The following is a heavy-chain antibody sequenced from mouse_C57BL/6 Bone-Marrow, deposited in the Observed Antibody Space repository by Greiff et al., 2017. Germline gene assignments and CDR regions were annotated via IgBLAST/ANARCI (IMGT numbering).Heavy chain of an antibody. J-gene: IGHJ2*01. V-gene: IGHV1-76*01. Sequence: VQLQQSGAELVRPGASVKLSCKASGYTFTDYYINWVKQRPGQGLEWIARIYPGSGNTYYNEKFKGKATLTAEKSSSTAYMQLSSLTSEDYAVYFCAGDDGYFYYEYWGTGTTVT. CDR1: GYTFTDYY. D-gene: IGHD2-3*01. CDR2: IYPGSGNT. CDR3: AGDDGYFYYEY.